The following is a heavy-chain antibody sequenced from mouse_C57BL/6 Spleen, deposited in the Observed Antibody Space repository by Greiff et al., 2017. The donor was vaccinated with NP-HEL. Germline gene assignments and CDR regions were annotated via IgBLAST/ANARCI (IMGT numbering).Heavy chain of an antibody. V-gene: IGHV1-55*01. J-gene: IGHJ3*01. Sequence: QVQLQQPGAELVKPGASVKMSCKASGYTFTSYWITWVKQRPGQGLEWIGDIYPGSGSTNYNEKFKSKATLTVDTSSSTAYMQLSSLTSEDSAVYYCARGGYDVSWFAYWGQGTLVTVSA. CDR3: ARGGYDVSWFAY. CDR1: GYTFTSYW. D-gene: IGHD2-2*01. CDR2: IYPGSGST.